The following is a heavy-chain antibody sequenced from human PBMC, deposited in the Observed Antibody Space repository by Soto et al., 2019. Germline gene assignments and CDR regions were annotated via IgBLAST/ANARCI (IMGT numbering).Heavy chain of an antibody. V-gene: IGHV5-10-1*01. J-gene: IGHJ6*02. CDR2: IDPSDSYT. CDR3: ARHGIGTTTVTLPGYYYYGMDV. Sequence: PGESLKISCKGSGYSFTSYWISWVRQMPGKGLEWMGRIDPSDSYTNYSPSFQGHVTISADKSISTAYLQWSSLKASDTAMYYCARHGIGTTTVTLPGYYYYGMDVWGQGTTVTVSS. D-gene: IGHD4-17*01. CDR1: GYSFTSYW.